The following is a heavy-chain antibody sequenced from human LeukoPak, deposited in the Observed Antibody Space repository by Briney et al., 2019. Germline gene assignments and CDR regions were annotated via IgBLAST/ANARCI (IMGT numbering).Heavy chain of an antibody. CDR2: IIPKYSAS. V-gene: IGHV1-69*13. J-gene: IGHJ3*01. CDR3: VRPDRIFGVHAAFDA. CDR1: GGSFSDYP. Sequence: SVKVSCKASGGSFSDYPINWVRQAPGQGREWLGGIIPKYSASNYAQAFQGRVTITADESTNTVYMEMSGLRPDDTAVYYCVRPDRIFGVHAAFDAWGQGTLVAVSS. D-gene: IGHD3-3*02.